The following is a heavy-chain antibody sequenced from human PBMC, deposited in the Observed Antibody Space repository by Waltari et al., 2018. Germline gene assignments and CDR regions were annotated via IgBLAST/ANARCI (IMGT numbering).Heavy chain of an antibody. J-gene: IGHJ4*02. Sequence: QVQLVQSGAEVKKPGSSVKVSCKASGGTFSSYAISWVRQAPGQGLEWMGRIIPSLGIANYAQKFQGRVTITADKSTSTAYMELSSLRSEDTAVYYCARDKRGSYCFDYWGQGTLVTVSS. CDR3: ARDKRGSYCFDY. CDR2: IIPSLGIA. D-gene: IGHD1-26*01. CDR1: GGTFSSYA. V-gene: IGHV1-69*09.